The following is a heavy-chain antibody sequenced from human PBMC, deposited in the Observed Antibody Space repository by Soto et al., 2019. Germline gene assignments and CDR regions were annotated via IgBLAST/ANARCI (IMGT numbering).Heavy chain of an antibody. D-gene: IGHD2-21*01. CDR2: IIPIFGTI. CDR1: GGTFSRYP. J-gene: IGHJ4*02. CDR3: SKPRTIAATKRYDY. V-gene: IGHV1-69*01. Sequence: QVQLVQSGAEVKKVGSSVRVSCKASGGTFSRYPIPWVRQAPGHGLEWMGQIIPIFGTISHAQNFQGRITIAAAESTSTVNMEQSSVRSDVTVVNYSSKPRTIAATKRYDYWGQGTLFSVSS.